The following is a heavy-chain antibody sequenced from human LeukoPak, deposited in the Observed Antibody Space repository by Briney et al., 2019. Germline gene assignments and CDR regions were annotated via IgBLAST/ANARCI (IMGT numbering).Heavy chain of an antibody. V-gene: IGHV3-21*01. D-gene: IGHD3-22*01. CDR1: GFTFSSYS. CDR3: ARDRDSSGILSRNFDY. J-gene: IGHJ4*02. Sequence: GGSLRLSCAASGFTFSSYSMNWVRQAPGKGLEWVSSISSSSSHIYYADSVQGRFTISRDNAKNSLYLQMSSLRAEDTAVYYYARDRDSSGILSRNFDYWGQGTLVTVSS. CDR2: ISSSSSHI.